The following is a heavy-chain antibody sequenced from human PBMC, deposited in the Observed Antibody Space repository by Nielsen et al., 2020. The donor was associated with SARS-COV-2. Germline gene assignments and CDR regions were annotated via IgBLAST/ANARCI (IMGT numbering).Heavy chain of an antibody. CDR3: ARHLRGYIDY. V-gene: IGHV1-3*01. CDR2: INAGNGNT. CDR1: RYSVASDS. J-gene: IGHJ4*02. Sequence: ASVKVSCKASRYSVASDSMHWVRQAPGQRLERMGWINAGNGNTRYSQKFQGRVTITRDTSASTAYMELSSLRSEDTAVYYCARHLRGYIDYWGQGTLVTVSS.